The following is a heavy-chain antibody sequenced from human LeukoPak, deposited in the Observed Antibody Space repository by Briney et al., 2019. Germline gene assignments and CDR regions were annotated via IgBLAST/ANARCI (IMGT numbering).Heavy chain of an antibody. D-gene: IGHD1-26*01. CDR2: INPSSGGT. J-gene: IGHJ3*02. CDR3: ARPIRGSYVEDAFDM. V-gene: IGHV1-2*02. CDR1: VYTFSDYF. Sequence: ASVKVSCKPAVYTFSDYFLHWVRKAPGHGLEGMGWINPSSGGTQYVQKFQGRVTRTRDTSISTGYMELSRLRSDDTAVYYCARPIRGSYVEDAFDMWGQGTMVTVSA.